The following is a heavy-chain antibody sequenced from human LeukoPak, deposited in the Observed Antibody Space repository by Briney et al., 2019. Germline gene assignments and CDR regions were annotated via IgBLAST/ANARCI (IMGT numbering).Heavy chain of an antibody. CDR2: IKQDESEK. V-gene: IGHV3-7*01. CDR3: ARGGYCTSANCYTYSYYMDV. Sequence: PGGSLRLSCAASRFTFSSYWMNWVRQAPGKGLEWVANIKQDESEKYYADSVKGRFTISRDNSKNSLYLQMNNLRAEDTAVYYCARGGYCTSANCYTYSYYMDVWGKGTTVTVSS. CDR1: RFTFSSYW. J-gene: IGHJ6*03. D-gene: IGHD2-2*02.